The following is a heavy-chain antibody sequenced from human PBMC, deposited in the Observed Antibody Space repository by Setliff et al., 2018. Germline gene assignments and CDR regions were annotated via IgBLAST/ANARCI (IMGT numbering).Heavy chain of an antibody. J-gene: IGHJ4*02. Sequence: SETLSLTCTVSDDSFDSASYYWGWIRQPPGKGLEWIGSISYDGATKYNSSLRGRVTLSRDVSKRQIALRLSSVTAVDAAVYYCAREGRWDYSYPIYWGQGILVTAPQ. V-gene: IGHV4-39*01. CDR3: AREGRWDYSYPIY. CDR2: ISYDGAT. D-gene: IGHD4-4*01. CDR1: DDSFDSASYY.